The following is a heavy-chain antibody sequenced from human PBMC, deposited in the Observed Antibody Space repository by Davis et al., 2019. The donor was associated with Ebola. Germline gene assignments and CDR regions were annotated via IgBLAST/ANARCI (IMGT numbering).Heavy chain of an antibody. V-gene: IGHV4-61*03. J-gene: IGHJ4*02. Sequence: PSETLSLTCAVSGGSVSSGDNYWSWIRQPPGKGLEWIASINYIGTTTYNPSLKRRLTTSFDTSKNHFSLPLTSVTAADTAVYYCARLPGLYCSGGSCYSVFDYWGPGALVTVSS. CDR3: ARLPGLYCSGGSCYSVFDY. D-gene: IGHD2-15*01. CDR1: GGSVSSGDNY. CDR2: INYIGTT.